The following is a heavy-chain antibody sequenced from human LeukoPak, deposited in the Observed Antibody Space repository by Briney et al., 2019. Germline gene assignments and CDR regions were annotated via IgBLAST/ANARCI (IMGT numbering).Heavy chain of an antibody. Sequence: GASVKVSCKASGYTFTSYAISWVRQAPGQGLEWMGGIIPIFGTANYAQKFQGRVTITTDESTSTAYMELSSLRSEDTAVYYCAAAQIYCGVDCYPVGLTYSGQGTLVTVSS. CDR2: IIPIFGTA. D-gene: IGHD2-21*02. CDR1: GYTFTSYA. CDR3: AAAQIYCGVDCYPVGLTY. V-gene: IGHV1-69*05. J-gene: IGHJ4*02.